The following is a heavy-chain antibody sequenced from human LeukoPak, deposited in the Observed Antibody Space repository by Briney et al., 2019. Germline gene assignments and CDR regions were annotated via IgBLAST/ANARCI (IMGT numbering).Heavy chain of an antibody. J-gene: IGHJ4*02. V-gene: IGHV4-59*12. CDR2: ICDSGTT. CDR1: GGSISSNC. CDR3: ARRWLGPFDY. D-gene: IGHD6-19*01. Sequence: SETLSLTCTVSGGSISSNCWSWIRQPPGKGLEWIGYICDSGTTNYNPSLKSRVTISVDTSKNQFSLKLSSVTAADTAVYYCARRWLGPFDYWGQGTLVTVSS.